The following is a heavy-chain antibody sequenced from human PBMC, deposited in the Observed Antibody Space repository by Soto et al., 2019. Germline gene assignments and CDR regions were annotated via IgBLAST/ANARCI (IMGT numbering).Heavy chain of an antibody. V-gene: IGHV3-7*05. CDR3: ERYFVFFFQAEDGIRDVRSVSAFLLNRSSDL. D-gene: IGHD3-10*02. Sequence: KGLEWVANIKQEGSEKYYVDSVKGRFTISRDTAKNSLFLEMNGLRAEDTAVYYCERYFVFFFQAEDGIRDVRSVSAFLLNRSSDL. J-gene: IGHJ2*01. CDR2: IKQEGSEK.